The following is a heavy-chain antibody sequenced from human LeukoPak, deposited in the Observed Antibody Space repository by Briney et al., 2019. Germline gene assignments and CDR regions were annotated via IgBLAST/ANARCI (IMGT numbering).Heavy chain of an antibody. CDR3: TRGRAAGD. Sequence: GASVKVSCKASEYTYTNNDINWVRQATGQGIEWMGWVSPDSGDTGYAPNLRGRVTTTTDTSINTAYMELTSLTSEDTAIYYCTRGRAAGDWGQGTLVTVSS. CDR1: EYTYTNND. J-gene: IGHJ4*02. V-gene: IGHV1-8*01. CDR2: VSPDSGDT. D-gene: IGHD6-19*01.